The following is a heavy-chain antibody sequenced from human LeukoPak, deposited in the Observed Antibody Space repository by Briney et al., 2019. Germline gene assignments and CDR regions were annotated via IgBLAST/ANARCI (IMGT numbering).Heavy chain of an antibody. D-gene: IGHD3-22*01. J-gene: IGHJ4*02. CDR3: ARDYDSSGIDY. CDR2: ISSSGSTI. CDR1: GFTVSSNY. V-gene: IGHV3-11*01. Sequence: GGSLRLSCAASGFTVSSNYMSWIRQAPGKGLEWVSYISSSGSTIYYADSVKGRFTISRDNAKNSLYLQMNSLRAEDTAVYYCARDYDSSGIDYWGQGTLVTVSS.